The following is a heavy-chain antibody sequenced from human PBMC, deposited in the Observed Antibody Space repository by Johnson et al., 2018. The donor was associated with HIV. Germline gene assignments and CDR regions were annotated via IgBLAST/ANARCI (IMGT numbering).Heavy chain of an antibody. J-gene: IGHJ3*02. CDR3: ARDHSSSWYRGFGGAFDI. V-gene: IGHV3-33*01. CDR1: GFIFSSYG. CDR2: IWYDGSRK. Sequence: QVQLVESGGGVVQPGGSLRLSCAASGFIFSSYGMHWVRQAPGKGLEWVAFIWYDGSRKYYADSVKGRFTISRVNSKNMLYLQMNSLRAEDTAVYYCARDHSSSWYRGFGGAFDIWGQGTMVTVSS. D-gene: IGHD6-13*01.